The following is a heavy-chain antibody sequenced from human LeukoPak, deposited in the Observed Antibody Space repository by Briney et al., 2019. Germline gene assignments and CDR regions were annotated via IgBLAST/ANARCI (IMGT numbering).Heavy chain of an antibody. D-gene: IGHD3-22*01. Sequence: SETLSLTCTVSGGSISSSSYYWGWIRQPPGKGLEWIGSIYYSGSTYYNPSLKSRVTISVDTSKNQFSLKLSSVTAADTAVYYCARDYASDYYDSSGYHPWGQGTLVTVSS. CDR2: IYYSGST. V-gene: IGHV4-39*07. CDR3: ARDYASDYYDSSGYHP. CDR1: GGSISSSSYY. J-gene: IGHJ5*02.